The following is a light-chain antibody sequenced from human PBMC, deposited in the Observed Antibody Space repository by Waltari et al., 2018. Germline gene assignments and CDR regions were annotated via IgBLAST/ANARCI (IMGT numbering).Light chain of an antibody. CDR3: QQYNSWPPMYT. CDR1: QCVSSK. J-gene: IGKJ2*01. Sequence: EIVMTQSPATLSVSPGERATLSCRASQCVSSKLAGYQQKPGQEPRLLIYGASTRATGIPARFSGSGSGTEFTLTISSLQSEDFAVYYCQQYNSWPPMYTFGQGTKLEIK. CDR2: GAS. V-gene: IGKV3-15*01.